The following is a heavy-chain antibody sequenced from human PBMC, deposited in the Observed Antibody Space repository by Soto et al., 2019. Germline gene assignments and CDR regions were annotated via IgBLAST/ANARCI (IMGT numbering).Heavy chain of an antibody. CDR1: GCTFRRYD. J-gene: IGHJ6*01. CDR3: ARRGPPLPHNWNYVDSYHYGMDV. V-gene: IGHV1-69*13. Sequence: SLKFTCKSSGCTFRRYDSTWVEEAPRQGLEWMGAIIPIFGTANYAQKFRGRVTITADESTSTAYMELSSLRSEETAVYYCARRGPPLPHNWNYVDSYHYGMDVSGQGTTVTVSS. D-gene: IGHD1-7*01. CDR2: IIPIFGTA.